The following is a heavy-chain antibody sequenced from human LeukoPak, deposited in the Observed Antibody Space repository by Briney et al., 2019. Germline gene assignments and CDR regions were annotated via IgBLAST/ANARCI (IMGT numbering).Heavy chain of an antibody. V-gene: IGHV4-39*01. J-gene: IGHJ3*02. CDR1: GGSISSSSYY. Sequence: PSETLSLTCTVSGGSISSSSYYWGWIRQPPGKGLEWIGSIYYSGSTYYNPSLKSRVTISVDTSKNQFSLKLSSVTAADTAVYYCARPAHPPTVLRYFDWPRGDGAFDIRGQGTMVTVSS. CDR2: IYYSGST. D-gene: IGHD3-9*01. CDR3: ARPAHPPTVLRYFDWPRGDGAFDI.